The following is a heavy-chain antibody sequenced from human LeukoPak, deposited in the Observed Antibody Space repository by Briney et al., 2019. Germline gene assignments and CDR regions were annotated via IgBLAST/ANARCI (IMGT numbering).Heavy chain of an antibody. D-gene: IGHD6-13*01. CDR3: ARDPEYSGSRVNYFDY. J-gene: IGHJ4*02. CDR2: INPNSGGT. V-gene: IGHV1-2*02. Sequence: GASVKVSCKASGYTFTGYYMHWVRQAPGQGLEWMGWINPNSGGTNYAQKFQGRVTMTRDTSISTAYMELSRLRSDDTAVYYCARDPEYSGSRVNYFDYWGQGTLVAVSS. CDR1: GYTFTGYY.